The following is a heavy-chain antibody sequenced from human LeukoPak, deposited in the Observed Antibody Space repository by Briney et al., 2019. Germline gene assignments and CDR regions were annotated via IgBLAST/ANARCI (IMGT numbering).Heavy chain of an antibody. CDR3: EGNDSSGYSA. D-gene: IGHD3-22*01. Sequence: PSETLSLTCTVSGGSISSSSYYWGWIRQPPGKGLEWIGSIHYSGSTYYNPSLKSRVTISVDTSKNQFSLKLSSVTAADTAVYYCEGNDSSGYSAWGQGTLVTVSS. CDR2: IHYSGST. V-gene: IGHV4-39*01. CDR1: GGSISSSSYY. J-gene: IGHJ5*02.